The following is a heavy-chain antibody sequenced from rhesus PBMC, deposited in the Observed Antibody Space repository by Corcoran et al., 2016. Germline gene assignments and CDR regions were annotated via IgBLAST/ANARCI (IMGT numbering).Heavy chain of an antibody. CDR1: GGSISDAYY. J-gene: IGHJ4*01. Sequence: QVQLQESGPGLVKPSETMSLTCAVSGGSISDAYYWRWIRQPPGKGLECIGYIFGRGGGTNYNPSLKNRVTISIDTSKNQFSLKLSSVSAADTAVYYCARDLAQYSSSSDYFDYWGQGVLVTVSS. CDR2: IFGRGGGT. D-gene: IGHD6-43*01. V-gene: IGHV4-106*01. CDR3: ARDLAQYSSSSDYFDY.